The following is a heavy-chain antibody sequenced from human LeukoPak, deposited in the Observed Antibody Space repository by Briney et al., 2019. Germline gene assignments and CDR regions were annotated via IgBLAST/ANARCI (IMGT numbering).Heavy chain of an antibody. CDR3: TTRIAVATTDFDY. Sequence: PGGSLRLSCAASGFTSSSYTMNWVRQAPGKGLEWVSSISTSISYIYYADSVKGRFTISRDNAKNSLYLQMNSLRAEDTAVYYCTTRIAVATTDFDYWGQGTLVTVSS. J-gene: IGHJ4*02. CDR1: GFTSSSYT. V-gene: IGHV3-21*01. CDR2: ISTSISYI. D-gene: IGHD6-19*01.